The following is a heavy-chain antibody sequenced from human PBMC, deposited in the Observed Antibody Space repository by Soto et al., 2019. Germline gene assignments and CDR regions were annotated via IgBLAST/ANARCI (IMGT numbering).Heavy chain of an antibody. J-gene: IGHJ4*02. D-gene: IGHD1-26*01. Sequence: PGGSLRLSCAASGFTVSSNYMSWVRQAPGKGLEWVSVIYSGGSTYYADSVKGRFTISRDNSKNTLYLQMNSLRAEDTALYYCAKSEPYGSGSYYFDYWGQGTLVTVSS. V-gene: IGHV3-66*01. CDR2: IYSGGST. CDR3: AKSEPYGSGSYYFDY. CDR1: GFTVSSNY.